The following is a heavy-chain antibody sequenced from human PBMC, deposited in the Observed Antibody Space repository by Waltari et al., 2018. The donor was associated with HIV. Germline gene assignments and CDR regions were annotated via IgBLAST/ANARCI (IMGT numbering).Heavy chain of an antibody. Sequence: EVQLLESGGGLVQPGGSLRLSCAASGFTFSSYAMSWVRQAPGKGLEWVSAISGSGGSTYYADSVKGRFTISRDNSKNTLYLQMNSLRAEDTAVYYCATRRYCSGGSCYSGFDYWGQGTLVTVSS. CDR1: GFTFSSYA. V-gene: IGHV3-23*01. CDR2: ISGSGGST. D-gene: IGHD2-15*01. CDR3: ATRRYCSGGSCYSGFDY. J-gene: IGHJ4*02.